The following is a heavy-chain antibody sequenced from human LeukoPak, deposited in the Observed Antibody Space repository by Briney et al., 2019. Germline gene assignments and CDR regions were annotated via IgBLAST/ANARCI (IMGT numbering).Heavy chain of an antibody. CDR3: ASSPFARGYGDYAFWYFDL. J-gene: IGHJ2*01. V-gene: IGHV4-38-2*02. CDR2: IYHSGST. D-gene: IGHD4-17*01. CDR1: GYSITSGYY. Sequence: PSETLSLTCTVSGYSITSGYYWGWIRPPPGKGLEWIGSIYHSGSTYYNPSLKSRVTMSVDTSKNQVSLKLSSVTAADTAVYYCASSPFARGYGDYAFWYFDLWGRGTLVTVSS.